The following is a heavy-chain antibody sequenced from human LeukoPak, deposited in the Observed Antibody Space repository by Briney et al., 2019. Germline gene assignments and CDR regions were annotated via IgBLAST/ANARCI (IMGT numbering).Heavy chain of an antibody. CDR3: AKTPHGGPDY. Sequence: GGSLRLSCAASGFTFSSYAMHWVRQAPGKGLEWVAVISYDGSNKYYADSVKGRFTISRDNSKNTLYLQMNSLRGEDTAVYYCAKTPHGGPDYWGQGTLVTVSS. CDR2: ISYDGSNK. J-gene: IGHJ4*02. V-gene: IGHV3-30-3*02. D-gene: IGHD4-23*01. CDR1: GFTFSSYA.